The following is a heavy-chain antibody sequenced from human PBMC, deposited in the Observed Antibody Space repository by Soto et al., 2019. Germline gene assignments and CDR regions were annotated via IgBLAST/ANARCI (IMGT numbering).Heavy chain of an antibody. CDR2: ISYSGSA. D-gene: IGHD2-15*01. CDR1: DGSSSSGNYY. Sequence: PSETLSLTCPVSDGSSSSGNYYWSWIRQPPGKGLEWIGFISYSGSAYYNPSLKSRVTISVDTSKNQFSLNLSFVTAADTAVYYCATMGTPAKGLYYFDYWGQGTMVTVSS. CDR3: ATMGTPAKGLYYFDY. J-gene: IGHJ4*02. V-gene: IGHV4-30-4*01.